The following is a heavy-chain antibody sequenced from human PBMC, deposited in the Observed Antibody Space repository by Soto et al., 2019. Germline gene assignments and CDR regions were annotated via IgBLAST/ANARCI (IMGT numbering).Heavy chain of an antibody. CDR2: MNPYTGNA. J-gene: IGHJ4*02. Sequence: ASVQVSCKASGYTFATCDIHWVRQATGQGLEWVGWMNPYTGNAGYAQKFQGRVTMTRNTSINTAYMELSSLTSEDTAVYFCARRKERSGPHYFDSWGQGTLVTVSS. V-gene: IGHV1-8*01. D-gene: IGHD6-25*01. CDR1: GYTFATCD. CDR3: ARRKERSGPHYFDS.